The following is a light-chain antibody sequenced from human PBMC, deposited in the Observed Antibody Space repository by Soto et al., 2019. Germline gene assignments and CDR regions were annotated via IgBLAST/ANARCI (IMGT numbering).Light chain of an antibody. CDR1: QSISSY. CDR3: QQSFSAPWT. J-gene: IGKJ1*01. Sequence: DIQMTQSPSSLSSSVGYRFTITCRASQSISSYLNWYQQKPGKVPKLLIYAASSLQGGVPSRFSGSGSGTDFTLTISSLQPEDFATYYCQQSFSAPWTFGQGTKVDIK. CDR2: AAS. V-gene: IGKV1-39*01.